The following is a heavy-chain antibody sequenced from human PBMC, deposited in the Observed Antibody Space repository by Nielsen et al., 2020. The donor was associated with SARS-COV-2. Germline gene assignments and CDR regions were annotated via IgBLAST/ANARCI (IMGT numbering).Heavy chain of an antibody. Sequence: GGSLRLSCTASGFSFMTYNMHWVRQAPGKGLEWVAAILRYGGNVYHADSVKGRFTISRDNSRNTLYLQMNTLRPEDTAVYSCARDAYGDLIYGMDVWGRGTTVTVSS. J-gene: IGHJ6*02. CDR3: ARDAYGDLIYGMDV. D-gene: IGHD4-17*01. V-gene: IGHV3-30*04. CDR2: ILRYGGNV. CDR1: GFSFMTYN.